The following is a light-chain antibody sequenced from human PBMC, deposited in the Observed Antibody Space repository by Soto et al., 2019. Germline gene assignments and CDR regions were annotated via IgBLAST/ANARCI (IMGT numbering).Light chain of an antibody. CDR1: SSDVGNYNL. Sequence: QPVLTQPASVSGSPGQSITISCTGTSSDVGNYNLVSWYQHHPGKAPKLVIYDVSERPSGVSYRFSGSKSGNTASLTISRLQAEDEADYYCCSYAGSSTFVVFGGGTKLTVL. V-gene: IGLV2-23*02. J-gene: IGLJ2*01. CDR3: CSYAGSSTFVV. CDR2: DVS.